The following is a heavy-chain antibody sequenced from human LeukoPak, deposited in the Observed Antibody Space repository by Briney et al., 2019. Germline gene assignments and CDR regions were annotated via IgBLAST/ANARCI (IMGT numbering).Heavy chain of an antibody. V-gene: IGHV1-2*02. CDR3: ARSYYYGSGSFGVDY. Sequence: GASVKVSCKASGYTFTGYYMHWVRQAPGQGLEWMGWINPNSGGTNYAQKFQGRVTVTRDTSISTAYMELSRLRSDDTAVYYCARSYYYGSGSFGVDYWGQGTLVTVSS. D-gene: IGHD3-10*01. CDR2: INPNSGGT. CDR1: GYTFTGYY. J-gene: IGHJ4*02.